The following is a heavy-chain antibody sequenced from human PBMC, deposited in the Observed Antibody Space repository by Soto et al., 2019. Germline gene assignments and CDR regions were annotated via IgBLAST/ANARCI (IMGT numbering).Heavy chain of an antibody. CDR1: GYTFSTYY. CDR3: KREGSDPYYYYGLDV. J-gene: IGHJ6*02. CDR2: INPSGGST. V-gene: IGHV1-46*01. D-gene: IGHD3-16*01. Sequence: ASVKVSYKASGYTFSTYYMHWVRQAPGQGYEWMGIINPSGGSTTYAQKFQGRVTMTRDTSTTTVYMELSSLKSEDTAVYYCKREGSDPYYYYGLDVWGQGTMVTASS.